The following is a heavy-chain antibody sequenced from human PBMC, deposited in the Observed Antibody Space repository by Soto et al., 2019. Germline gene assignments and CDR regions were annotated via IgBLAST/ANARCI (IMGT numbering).Heavy chain of an antibody. CDR2: IWYDGSNK. D-gene: IGHD5-18*01. CDR3: ARDPLDTAMDTGYYGMDV. CDR1: GFTFSSYG. V-gene: IGHV3-33*01. J-gene: IGHJ6*02. Sequence: QVQLVESGGGVVQPGRSLRLSCAASGFTFSSYGMHWVRQAPGKGLEWVAVIWYDGSNKYYADSVKGRFTISRDNSKNTLYLQMNSLRAEDTAVYYCARDPLDTAMDTGYYGMDVWGQGTTVTVSS.